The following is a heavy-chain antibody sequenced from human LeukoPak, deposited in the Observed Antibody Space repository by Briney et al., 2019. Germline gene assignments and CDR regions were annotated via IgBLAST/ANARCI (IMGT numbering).Heavy chain of an antibody. V-gene: IGHV3-23*01. CDR2: IRGGGGSA. D-gene: IGHD4-17*01. Sequence: TGGSLRLSCTASGFTFSAYAMMWVRQAPGKGPEWVSAIRGGGGSAFYADSVKGRFTISRDNSKYTLFLQMNSLRAEDMAVYYCARDPNGDYIGAFDMWGPGTMVTVSS. CDR1: GFTFSAYA. J-gene: IGHJ3*02. CDR3: ARDPNGDYIGAFDM.